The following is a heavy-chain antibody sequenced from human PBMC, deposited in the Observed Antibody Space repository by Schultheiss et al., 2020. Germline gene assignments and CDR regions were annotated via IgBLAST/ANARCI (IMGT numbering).Heavy chain of an antibody. CDR2: IIPIFGTA. CDR1: GGTFSSYA. Sequence: SVKVSCKASGGTFSSYAISWVRQAPGQGLEWMGGIIPIFGTANYAQKFQGRVTITADESTSTAYMELSSLRSEDTAVYYCARGGIAVAGSPSPTYYYYGMDVWGQGTTVTVS. CDR3: ARGGIAVAGSPSPTYYYYGMDV. D-gene: IGHD6-19*01. J-gene: IGHJ6*02. V-gene: IGHV1-69*13.